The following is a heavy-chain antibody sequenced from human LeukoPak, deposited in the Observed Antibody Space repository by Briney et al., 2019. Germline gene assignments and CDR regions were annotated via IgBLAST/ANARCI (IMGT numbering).Heavy chain of an antibody. Sequence: GGSLRLSCAASGFTFSSYDMHWVRQATGKGLEWVSAIGIGGDTYYPGSVKGRFTISRENAKNSLYLQMNSLRAGDTAVYYCARGGIPVTGIDEVDYWGQGTLVTVSS. J-gene: IGHJ4*02. D-gene: IGHD2-21*02. CDR3: ARGGIPVTGIDEVDY. V-gene: IGHV3-13*01. CDR2: IGIGGDT. CDR1: GFTFSSYD.